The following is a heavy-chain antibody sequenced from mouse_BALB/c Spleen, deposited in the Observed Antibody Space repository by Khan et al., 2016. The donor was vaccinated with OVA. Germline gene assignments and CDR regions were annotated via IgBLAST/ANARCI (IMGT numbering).Heavy chain of an antibody. J-gene: IGHJ4*01. V-gene: IGHV1-12*01. D-gene: IGHD4-1*01. CDR2: IYPGNGDT. CDR1: GYTFTSYN. CDR3: ARDWDWTMDY. Sequence: QVQLQQSGAELVKPGASVKMSCKASGYTFTSYNMNWVKQTPGQGLEWIGTIYPGNGDTSYNQKFKGKATLTADKSSSTAYMQLSSLTSEDSAVYYCARDWDWTMDYWGQGTSVAVSS.